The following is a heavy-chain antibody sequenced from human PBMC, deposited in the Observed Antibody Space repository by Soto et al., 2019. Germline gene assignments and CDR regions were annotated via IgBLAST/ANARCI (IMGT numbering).Heavy chain of an antibody. D-gene: IGHD3-10*01. CDR1: GFTFSSYS. Sequence: EVQLVESGGGLVQPGGSLRLSCAASGFTFSSYSMNWVRQAPGKGLEWVSYISSSSSTIYYADSVKGRFTISRDNAKNSLYLQMNSLRAEDTAVYYCARDTLGPDMVRGPDHDAFDIWGQGTMVTVSS. V-gene: IGHV3-48*01. CDR3: ARDTLGPDMVRGPDHDAFDI. CDR2: ISSSSSTI. J-gene: IGHJ3*02.